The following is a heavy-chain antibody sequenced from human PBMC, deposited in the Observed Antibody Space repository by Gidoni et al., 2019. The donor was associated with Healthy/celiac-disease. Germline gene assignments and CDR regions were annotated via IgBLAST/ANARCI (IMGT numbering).Heavy chain of an antibody. CDR1: GDYY. Sequence: GDYYWSWIRQPPGKGLEWIGYIYYSGSTYYNPSLKSRVTISVDTSKNQFSLKLSSVTAADTAVYYCARGPRDEIGYCSSTSCYAREYYFDYWGQGTLVTVSS. J-gene: IGHJ4*02. V-gene: IGHV4-30-4*01. CDR3: ARGPRDEIGYCSSTSCYAREYYFDY. D-gene: IGHD2-2*03. CDR2: IYYSGST.